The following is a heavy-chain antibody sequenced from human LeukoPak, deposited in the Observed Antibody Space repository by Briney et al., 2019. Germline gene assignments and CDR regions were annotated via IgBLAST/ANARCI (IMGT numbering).Heavy chain of an antibody. D-gene: IGHD1-14*01. V-gene: IGHV3-23*01. Sequence: GGSLRLSCAASGFTFSSYAMSWVRQAPGKGLEWVSAISGSGGSTYYADSVKGRFTISRDNSKNTLYLQMNSLRAEDTAVYYCASIIATPMAKRGNAFDIWGQGTMVTVSS. CDR3: ASIIATPMAKRGNAFDI. J-gene: IGHJ3*02. CDR1: GFTFSSYA. CDR2: ISGSGGST.